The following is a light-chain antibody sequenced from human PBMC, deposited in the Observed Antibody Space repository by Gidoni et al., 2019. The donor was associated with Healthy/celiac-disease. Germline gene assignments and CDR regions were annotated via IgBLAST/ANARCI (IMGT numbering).Light chain of an antibody. CDR3: QHSHSTPPFT. Sequence: DIQITHSPSSLSASVGYRATSTCLPSQTNTRYLNLYQQIPGKAPKPLLYAASSLQSGVPSRFSGSGCGTDLTLTISSLQPEDFETCFCQHSHSTPPFTFXRXTKVDIK. CDR2: AAS. V-gene: IGKV1-39*01. CDR1: QTNTRY. J-gene: IGKJ3*01.